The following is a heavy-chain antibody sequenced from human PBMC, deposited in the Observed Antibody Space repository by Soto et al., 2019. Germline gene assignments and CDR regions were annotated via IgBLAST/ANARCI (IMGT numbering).Heavy chain of an antibody. J-gene: IGHJ4*02. CDR2: ICGSGGST. CDR1: GFTFSSYA. V-gene: IGHV3-23*01. D-gene: IGHD1-26*01. CDR3: ARRGSGSYYDY. Sequence: EVQLLESGGGLVQPGGSLRLSCAASGFTFSSYAMRWVRQAPGKGLEWVSAICGSGGSTYYADSVKGRFTISRDNSKNTVYLQMNSLRGEDTAVYYCARRGSGSYYDYWGQGTLVTVSS.